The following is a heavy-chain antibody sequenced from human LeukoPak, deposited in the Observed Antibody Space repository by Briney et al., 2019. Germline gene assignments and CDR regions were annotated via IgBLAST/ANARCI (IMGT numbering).Heavy chain of an antibody. V-gene: IGHV3-30*02. CDR3: AKEDIVVGTGSGFDP. CDR2: IRNDGSNE. Sequence: GGSLRLSCAASGFTFSNYWMSWVRQAPGKGLEWVAFIRNDGSNEFYADSVKGRFTISRDNSKSTLYLQMNSLRVEDTAAYYCAKEDIVVGTGSGFDPWGQGTLVTVSS. D-gene: IGHD2-2*01. J-gene: IGHJ5*02. CDR1: GFTFSNYW.